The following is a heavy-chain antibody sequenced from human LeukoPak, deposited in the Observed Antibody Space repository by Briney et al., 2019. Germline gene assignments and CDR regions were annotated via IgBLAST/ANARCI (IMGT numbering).Heavy chain of an antibody. V-gene: IGHV1-69*04. CDR3: ARAGAGGDLDY. D-gene: IGHD2-21*01. CDR2: IIPILGIA. J-gene: IGHJ4*02. CDR1: GGTFSSYA. Sequence: SVKVSCKASGGTFSSYATSWVRQAPGQGLEWMGRIIPILGIANYAQKFQGRVTITADKSTSTAYMELSSLRSEDTAVYYCARAGAGGDLDYWGQGTLVTVSS.